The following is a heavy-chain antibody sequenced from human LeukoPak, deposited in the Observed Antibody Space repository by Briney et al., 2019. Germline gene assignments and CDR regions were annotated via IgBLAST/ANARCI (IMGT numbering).Heavy chain of an antibody. J-gene: IGHJ4*02. D-gene: IGHD3-10*01. V-gene: IGHV3-53*01. CDR1: GFTVSSNY. CDR2: SYTGVSP. Sequence: PGGSLRLSXAASGFTVSSNYMSCVRRAPGKGLEWVSVSYTGVSPYYPDSVNGRCTNSRNNSKNKLYLQMHSLRAEDTAVYYCAKDPLQYGSGSYYSDYWGQGTLVTVSS. CDR3: AKDPLQYGSGSYYSDY.